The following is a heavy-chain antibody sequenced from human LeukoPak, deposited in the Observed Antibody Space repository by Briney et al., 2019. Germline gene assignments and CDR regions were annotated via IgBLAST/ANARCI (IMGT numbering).Heavy chain of an antibody. CDR3: ARDRAEGYYDSSGYP. V-gene: IGHV3-7*01. Sequence: GGSLRLSCAASGFTFSSYWMSWVRQAPGKGLEWVANIKQDGSEKYYVDSVKGRFTISRDNAKNSLYLQMNSLRAEDTAVYYCARDRAEGYYDSSGYPWGQGTLVTVSS. CDR2: IKQDGSEK. CDR1: GFTFSSYW. J-gene: IGHJ5*02. D-gene: IGHD3-22*01.